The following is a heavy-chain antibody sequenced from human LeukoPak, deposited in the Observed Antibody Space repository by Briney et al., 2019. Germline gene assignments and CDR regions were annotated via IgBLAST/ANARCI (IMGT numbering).Heavy chain of an antibody. J-gene: IGHJ4*01. V-gene: IGHV3-33*01. CDR2: IWYDGSNK. CDR3: ARDRRGVVDY. Sequence: PGRSLRLSCAASGFTFSGYGMHWVRLAPGKGLEWVAVIWYDGSNKYYADSVKGRFTISRDNSKNTLYLQMNSLRAEDTAVYYCARDRRGVVDYWGHGTLVTVSS. D-gene: IGHD3-10*01. CDR1: GFTFSGYG.